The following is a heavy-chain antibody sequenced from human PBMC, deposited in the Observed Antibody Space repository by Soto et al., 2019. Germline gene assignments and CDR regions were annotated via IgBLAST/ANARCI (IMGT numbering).Heavy chain of an antibody. CDR2: ISGSAGIT. V-gene: IGHV3-23*01. CDR1: GFTFSSHA. J-gene: IGHJ4*02. D-gene: IGHD3-3*01. CDR3: AKLYNDFSPGYYGGPFRN. Sequence: EVQLLESGGGLVQPGGSLRLSCAASGFTFSSHAMSWVRQAPGKGLEWVSGISGSAGITYYADSVKGRFTISRDNSDNMLYMQMNRLGAEGTAIYYCAKLYNDFSPGYYGGPFRNWGQGTLVTVSS.